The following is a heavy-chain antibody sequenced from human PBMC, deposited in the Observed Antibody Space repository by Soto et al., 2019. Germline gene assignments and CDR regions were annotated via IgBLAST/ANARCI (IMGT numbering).Heavy chain of an antibody. J-gene: IGHJ5*02. V-gene: IGHV4-59*01. Sequence: SETLSLTCTVSGGSISSYYWSWIRQPPGKGLEWIGYIYYSGSTNYNPSLKSRVTISVDTSKNQFSLKLSSVTAADTAVYYCARTGYCSGGSCGVWFDPWGQGTQVTVSS. D-gene: IGHD2-15*01. CDR2: IYYSGST. CDR3: ARTGYCSGGSCGVWFDP. CDR1: GGSISSYY.